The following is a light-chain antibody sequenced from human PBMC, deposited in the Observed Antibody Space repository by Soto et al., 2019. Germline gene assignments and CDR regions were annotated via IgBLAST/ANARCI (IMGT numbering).Light chain of an antibody. CDR3: QQYNSYPWT. CDR1: QTISTW. Sequence: IQMTQSPSTLSASVGDRVTFTCRASQTISTWLAWYQQKPGEAPKLPIYKASTLEVGVPSRFSAGGSGTEFTLTINTPPPPDLATYYSQQYNSYPWTFGRGTKL. J-gene: IGKJ1*01. CDR2: KAS. V-gene: IGKV1-5*03.